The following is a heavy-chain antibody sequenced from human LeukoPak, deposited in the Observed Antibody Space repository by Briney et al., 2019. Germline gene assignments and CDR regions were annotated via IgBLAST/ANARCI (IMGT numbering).Heavy chain of an antibody. CDR3: ARDLSSKYDFWSGYYTGEVDY. J-gene: IGHJ4*02. D-gene: IGHD3-3*01. V-gene: IGHV1-2*06. CDR2: INPNSGGT. CDR1: GYTFTGYY. Sequence: ASVKVSCEASGYTFTGYYMHWVRQAPGQGLEWMGRINPNSGGTNYAQKFQGRVTMTRDTSISTAYMELSRLRSDDTAVYYCARDLSSKYDFWSGYYTGEVDYWGQGTLVTVSS.